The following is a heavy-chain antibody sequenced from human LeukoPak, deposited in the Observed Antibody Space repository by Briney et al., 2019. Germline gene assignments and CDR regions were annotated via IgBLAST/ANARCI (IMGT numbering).Heavy chain of an antibody. Sequence: SETLSLTCTFSGGSISSYYWSWIRQPAGKGLEWIGRIHTSGSTSYNPSLKSRVTMSVDTSKNQFSLKLSSVTAADTAVYYCARGRRGLLRSRYFDYWGQGTLVTVSS. CDR1: GGSISSYY. D-gene: IGHD3-22*01. CDR2: IHTSGST. V-gene: IGHV4-4*07. CDR3: ARGRRGLLRSRYFDY. J-gene: IGHJ4*02.